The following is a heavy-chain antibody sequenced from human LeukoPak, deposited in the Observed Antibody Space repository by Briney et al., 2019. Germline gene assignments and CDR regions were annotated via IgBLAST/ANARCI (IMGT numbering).Heavy chain of an antibody. CDR3: AKGQYSYAYWYFDL. D-gene: IGHD5-18*01. V-gene: IGHV3-30*18. J-gene: IGHJ2*01. CDR2: ISYDGSNK. CDR1: GFTFSSYG. Sequence: GGPLRLSCAASGFTFSSYGMHWVRQAPGKGLEWVAVISYDGSNKYYADSVKGRFTISRDNSKNTLYLQMNSLRAEDTAVYYCAKGQYSYAYWYFDLWGRGTLVTVSA.